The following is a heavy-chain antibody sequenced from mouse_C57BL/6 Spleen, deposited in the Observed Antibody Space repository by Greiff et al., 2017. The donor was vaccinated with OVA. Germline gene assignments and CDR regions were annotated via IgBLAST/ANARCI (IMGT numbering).Heavy chain of an antibody. CDR2: IDPSDSYT. J-gene: IGHJ4*01. D-gene: IGHD2-1*01. CDR1: GYTFTSYW. V-gene: IGHV1-50*01. Sequence: VQLQQPGAELVKPGASVKLSCKASGYTFTSYWMQWVKQRPGQGLEWIGEIDPSDSYTNYNPKFKGKATLTVDTSSSTAYMQLSSLTSEDAAVYYCARRDCGNYLDYWGQGTLVTVSA. CDR3: ARRDCGNYLDY.